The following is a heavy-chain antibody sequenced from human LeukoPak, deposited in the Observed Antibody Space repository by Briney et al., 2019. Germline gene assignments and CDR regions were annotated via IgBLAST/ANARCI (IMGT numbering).Heavy chain of an antibody. J-gene: IGHJ4*02. CDR1: GYTFTSYY. Sequence: GASVKVSCKASGYTFTSYYMHWVRQAPGQGLEWMGYIYPNSGATKYAQKFQGRVTMTRDTSISTAYMELSGLGSDDTAVYYCGTLLSNGPFDYWGQGSLVTVSS. V-gene: IGHV1-2*02. CDR2: IYPNSGAT. CDR3: GTLLSNGPFDY.